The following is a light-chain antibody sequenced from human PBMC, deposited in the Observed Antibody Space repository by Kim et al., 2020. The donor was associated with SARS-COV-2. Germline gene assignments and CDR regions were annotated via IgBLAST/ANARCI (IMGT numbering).Light chain of an antibody. Sequence: VSPGHTASITCSGDKLGDKFASWYQQKPGQYPVVVIFRDNMMPPVIPERFSGSNSGNTATLTISGTQAMDEADYYCQAWASSIYVFGTGTRVTVL. CDR2: RDN. V-gene: IGLV3-1*01. J-gene: IGLJ1*01. CDR1: KLGDKF. CDR3: QAWASSIYV.